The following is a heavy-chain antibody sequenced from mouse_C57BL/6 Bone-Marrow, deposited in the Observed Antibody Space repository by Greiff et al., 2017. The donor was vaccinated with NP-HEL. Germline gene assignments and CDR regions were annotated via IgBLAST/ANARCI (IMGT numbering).Heavy chain of an antibody. CDR3: ASELGYYFDY. D-gene: IGHD4-1*01. Sequence: QVQLKQSGPELVKPGASVKISCKASGYAFSSSWMNWVKQRPGKGLEWIGRIYPGDGDTNYNGKFKGKATLTADKSSSTAYMQISSLTSEDSAVYFCASELGYYFDYWGQGTTLTVSS. V-gene: IGHV1-82*01. CDR1: GYAFSSSW. CDR2: IYPGDGDT. J-gene: IGHJ2*01.